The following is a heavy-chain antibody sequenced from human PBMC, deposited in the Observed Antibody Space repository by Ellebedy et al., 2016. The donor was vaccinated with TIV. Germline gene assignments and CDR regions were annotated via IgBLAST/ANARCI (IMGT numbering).Heavy chain of an antibody. J-gene: IGHJ3*02. CDR3: VRQTGDQLSSFDI. D-gene: IGHD2-21*01. CDR1: GYSFTRYW. V-gene: IGHV5-51*01. CDR2: IYPSDSDT. Sequence: GESLKISXKASGYSFTRYWIGWVRRMPGTGLEWMGIIYPSDSDTRYSPSFQGQVTISADKSIGTAYLQWSSLKASDTAIYYCVRQTGDQLSSFDIWGQGTMVTVSS.